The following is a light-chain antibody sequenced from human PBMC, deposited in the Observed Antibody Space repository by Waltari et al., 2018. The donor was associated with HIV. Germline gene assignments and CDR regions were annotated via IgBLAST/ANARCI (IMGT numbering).Light chain of an antibody. CDR1: QNAGTY. Sequence: EIVLPKSQATLSLSPGKRATLSCWSSQNAGTYFAGCQQKPGQAPRLLIYYTSNRTAVIPARFSGSGSATDDALTISSRQPEDSAVYYCHQRGNYPPVLTFGGGTKVDIK. V-gene: IGKV3-11*01. CDR3: HQRGNYPPVLT. J-gene: IGKJ4*01. CDR2: YTS.